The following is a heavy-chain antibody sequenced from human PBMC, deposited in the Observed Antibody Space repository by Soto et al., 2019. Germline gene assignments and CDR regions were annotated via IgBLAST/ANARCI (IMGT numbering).Heavy chain of an antibody. J-gene: IGHJ4*02. CDR3: ARSTTGVGGDY. V-gene: IGHV4-34*01. CDR2: INHSGST. Sequence: PSETLSLTCAVCGGSFSGYYWSWIRQPPGKGLEWIGYINHSGSTNYNPSLKSRVTISVDTSKNQFSLKLSSVTAADTSVFYCARSTTGVGGDYWGQGILVTVSS. D-gene: IGHD2-8*01. CDR1: GGSFSGYY.